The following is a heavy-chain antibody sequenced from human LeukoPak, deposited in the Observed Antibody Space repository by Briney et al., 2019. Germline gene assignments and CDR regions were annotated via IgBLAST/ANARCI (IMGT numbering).Heavy chain of an antibody. D-gene: IGHD2-8*01. CDR1: GFTFDDYA. CDR2: ISWNSGSI. V-gene: IGHV3-9*01. Sequence: PGGSLRLSCAASGFTFDDYAMHWVRQAPGKGLEWVSGISWNSGSIGYADSVKGRFTISRDNAKNSLYLQMNSLRAEDTALYYCAKEGSVCTNGICRYFDSWGQGTLVTVSS. J-gene: IGHJ4*02. CDR3: AKEGSVCTNGICRYFDS.